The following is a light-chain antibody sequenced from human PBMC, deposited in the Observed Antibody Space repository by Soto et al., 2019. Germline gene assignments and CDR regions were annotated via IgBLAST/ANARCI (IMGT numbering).Light chain of an antibody. CDR1: QSVSNNY. CDR3: QQFCYTPRT. V-gene: IGKV3-20*01. J-gene: IGKJ1*01. CDR2: GAS. Sequence: ENVFTQSPGTLSLSPGEIATLFRRASQSVSNNYLAWYQQKPGQAPRLIIYGASTRATGIPARFSGSGSGTDCTLTISSLQAEDVAVYYCQQFCYTPRTLGQGTKVDIK.